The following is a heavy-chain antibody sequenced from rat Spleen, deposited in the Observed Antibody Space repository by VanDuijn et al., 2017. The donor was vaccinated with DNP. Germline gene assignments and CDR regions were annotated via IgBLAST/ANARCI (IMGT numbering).Heavy chain of an antibody. V-gene: IGHV1-57*01. CDR1: GYTFTSYA. J-gene: IGHJ3*01. D-gene: IGHD1-11*01. CDR2: IAPGSGGT. Sequence: QIQLQQSGAELAKPGSSVKISCKASGYTFTSYAIHWIKQTTGQALEWTGYIAPGSGGTKYNEKFKAKATLTVDKSSSTAYMQLSRLTPVDTAVYYCARGEGLGFAYWGQGTLVTVSS. CDR3: ARGEGLGFAY.